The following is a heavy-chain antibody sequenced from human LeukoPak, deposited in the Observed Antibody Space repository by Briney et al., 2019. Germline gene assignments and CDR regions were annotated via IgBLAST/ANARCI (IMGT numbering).Heavy chain of an antibody. CDR2: IKQDGSEK. V-gene: IGHV3-7*01. Sequence: GGSLRLSCAASGFTFNSYWMSWVRQAPGKGLEWVANIKQDGSEKYYVDSVKGRFTISRDNAKNSLYLQVNSLRAEDTAVYYCARGDENYYGSGSQDYWGQGTLVTVSS. CDR1: GFTFNSYW. CDR3: ARGDENYYGSGSQDY. D-gene: IGHD3-10*01. J-gene: IGHJ4*02.